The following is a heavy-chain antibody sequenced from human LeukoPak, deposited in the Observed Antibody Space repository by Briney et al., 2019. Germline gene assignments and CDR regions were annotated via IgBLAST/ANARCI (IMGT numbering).Heavy chain of an antibody. D-gene: IGHD3-3*01. V-gene: IGHV3-7*01. CDR1: GFTFSSYW. CDR2: IKQDGSEK. Sequence: GGSLRLSCAASGFTFSSYWMSWVRQAPGKGLEWVANIKQDGSEKYYVDSVKGRFTISRDNAKNSLYLQMNSLRAEDTAVYYCARAVLRFLDDAFDIWGQGTMVTVSS. CDR3: ARAVLRFLDDAFDI. J-gene: IGHJ3*02.